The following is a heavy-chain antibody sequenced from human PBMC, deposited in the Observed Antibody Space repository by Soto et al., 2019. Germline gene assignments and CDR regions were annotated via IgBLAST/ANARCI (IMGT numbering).Heavy chain of an antibody. CDR1: GGSFRGYY. Sequence: SETLSLTCAVYGGSFRGYYCSWIRQPPGKGLEWIGEINHSGSTNYNPSLKSRVTISVDTSKNQFSLKLSSVTAADTAVYYCARMVGDFWSGYYTPKYNWFDPWGQGTLVTVSS. J-gene: IGHJ5*02. V-gene: IGHV4-34*01. CDR3: ARMVGDFWSGYYTPKYNWFDP. D-gene: IGHD3-3*01. CDR2: INHSGST.